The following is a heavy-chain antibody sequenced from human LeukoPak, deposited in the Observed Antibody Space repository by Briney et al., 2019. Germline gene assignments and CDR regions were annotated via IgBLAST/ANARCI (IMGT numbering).Heavy chain of an antibody. CDR1: GYTFTGYY. D-gene: IGHD2-2*01. CDR2: INPNSGGT. J-gene: IGHJ5*02. CDR3: ARTFDCGSTSCYPPRALNWFDP. V-gene: IGHV1-2*02. Sequence: GASVKVSCKASGYTFTGYYMHWVRQAPGQGLEWMGWINPNSGGTNYAQKFQGRVTMTRDTSISTAYMELSRLRSDDTAVYYCARTFDCGSTSCYPPRALNWFDPWGQGTLVTVSS.